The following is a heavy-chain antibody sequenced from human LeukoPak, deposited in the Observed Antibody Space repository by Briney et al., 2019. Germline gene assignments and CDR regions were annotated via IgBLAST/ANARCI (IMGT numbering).Heavy chain of an antibody. CDR3: ARDRACSNGVCSYFDY. J-gene: IGHJ4*02. CDR2: IYYTGTT. CDR1: GDSIRSRDYY. V-gene: IGHV4-39*01. Sequence: KPSETLSLTCSVSGDSIRSRDYYWGWIRQPPGKGLEWIVSIYYTGTTYYNPSLKSRVTISADTSTNQFSLRLTSVTAADTALYYCARDRACSNGVCSYFDYWGQGTLVTVSS. D-gene: IGHD2-8*01.